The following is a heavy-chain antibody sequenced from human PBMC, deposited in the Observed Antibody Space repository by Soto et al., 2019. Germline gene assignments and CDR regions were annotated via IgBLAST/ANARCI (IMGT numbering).Heavy chain of an antibody. CDR2: INHSGST. J-gene: IGHJ5*02. CDR1: GGSFSGCD. Sequence: PSETRSLTCAVSGGSFSGCDWSWFRHPPGKGLEWIGEINHSGSTNYNPSLKSRVTISVDTSKNQFSLKLSSVTAADTAVYYCARERGVLLWCGELYSFDPCGQGPLVT. D-gene: IGHD3-10*01. CDR3: ARERGVLLWCGELYSFDP. V-gene: IGHV4-34*01.